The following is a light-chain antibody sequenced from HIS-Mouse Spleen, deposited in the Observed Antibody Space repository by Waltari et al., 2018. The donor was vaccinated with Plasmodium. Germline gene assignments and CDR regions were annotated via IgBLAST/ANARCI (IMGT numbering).Light chain of an antibody. J-gene: IGLJ2*01. CDR3: QVWDSSSDHVV. Sequence: SYVLTQPPSVSVAPGKTARITCGGNNIGSKSVHWYQQKPGQAPVLVGYDDSYRPSGMPGRFSGSNSGNTATLTISRVEAGDEADYYCQVWDSSSDHVVFGGGTKLTVL. CDR2: DDS. CDR1: NIGSKS. V-gene: IGLV3-21*03.